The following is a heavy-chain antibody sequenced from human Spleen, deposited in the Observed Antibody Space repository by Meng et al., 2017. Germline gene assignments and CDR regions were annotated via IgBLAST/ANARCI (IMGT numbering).Heavy chain of an antibody. V-gene: IGHV3-15*01. CDR2: IKSKTDGGTT. J-gene: IGHJ4*02. CDR1: GFPFSNAW. Sequence: ESLEMSCSASGFPFSNAWLSRIRQAPGKGLEWVGRIKSKTDGGTTDYAAPVQGRFTISRDDSKNTLYLQMNSLKTEDTAVYYCTGHIDYWGQGTLVTVSS. CDR3: TGHIDY.